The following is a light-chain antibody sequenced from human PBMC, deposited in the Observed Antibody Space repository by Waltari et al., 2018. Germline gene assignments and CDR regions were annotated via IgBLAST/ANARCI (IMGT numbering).Light chain of an antibody. CDR2: EGS. CDR3: CSDAGNRWV. Sequence: QSALTQPASVSGSPGQSITISCSGTSSDVGKYNFVSWFQQHPGTAPKPMIYEGSKRPSGVSKRFSGSKSCNTASLTISGLQAEDEADYYCCSDAGNRWVFGGGTKLTVL. CDR1: SSDVGKYNF. J-gene: IGLJ3*02. V-gene: IGLV2-23*01.